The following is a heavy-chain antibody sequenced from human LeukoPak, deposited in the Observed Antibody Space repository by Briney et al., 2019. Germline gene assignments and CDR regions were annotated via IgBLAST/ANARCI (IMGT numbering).Heavy chain of an antibody. CDR2: RSIYNGNT. CDR3: ARDDCTHHSDFDY. Sequence: GASVKVSCKASGYDFINYGISWVRQAPGQGLEWMGWRSIYNGNTDYKLQGRVTMTTDTSTNTAYMEVRSLRSDDTAVYYCARDDCTHHSDFDYWGQGTLVTVSS. CDR1: GYDFINYG. J-gene: IGHJ4*02. D-gene: IGHD2-21*02. V-gene: IGHV1-18*01.